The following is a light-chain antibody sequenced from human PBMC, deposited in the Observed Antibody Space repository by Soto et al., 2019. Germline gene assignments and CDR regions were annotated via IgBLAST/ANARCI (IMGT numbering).Light chain of an antibody. CDR2: GAS. Sequence: EIVLPQSPGTLSLSPGERATLSWRASQTFSNSFLSWFQQIPGQAPRLLIYGASMRATGIPDRFSGSGSGTDFTLTISRLEPEDFAVYYCQQCGSSSTFGQGTRLEI. J-gene: IGKJ5*01. V-gene: IGKV3-20*01. CDR1: QTFSNSF. CDR3: QQCGSSST.